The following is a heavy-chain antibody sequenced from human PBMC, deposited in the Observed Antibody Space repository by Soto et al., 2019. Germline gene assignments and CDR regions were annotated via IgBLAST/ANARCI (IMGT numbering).Heavy chain of an antibody. CDR2: IVVGSGNT. J-gene: IGHJ6*02. V-gene: IGHV1-58*01. D-gene: IGHD3-3*01. CDR3: AGRVVATYYYYGMDV. CDR1: GFTFTSSA. Sequence: GASVKVSCKASGFTFTSSAVQWVRQARGQRLEWIGWIVVGSGNTNYAQKFQERVTITRDMSTSTAYMELSSLRSEDTAVYYCAGRVVATYYYYGMDVWGQGTTVTVSS.